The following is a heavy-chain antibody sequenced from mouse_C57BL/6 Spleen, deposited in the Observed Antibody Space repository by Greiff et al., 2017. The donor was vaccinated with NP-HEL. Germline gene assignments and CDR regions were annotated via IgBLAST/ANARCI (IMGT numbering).Heavy chain of an antibody. V-gene: IGHV1-82*01. CDR3: ARGLPWYFDV. J-gene: IGHJ1*03. D-gene: IGHD2-2*01. Sequence: QVQLKRSGPELVKPGASVKISCKASGYAFSSSWMNWVKQRPGKGLEWIGRIYPGDGDTNYNGKFKGKATLTADKSSSTAYMQLSSLTSEDSAVYFCARGLPWYFDVWGTGTTVTVSS. CDR1: GYAFSSSW. CDR2: IYPGDGDT.